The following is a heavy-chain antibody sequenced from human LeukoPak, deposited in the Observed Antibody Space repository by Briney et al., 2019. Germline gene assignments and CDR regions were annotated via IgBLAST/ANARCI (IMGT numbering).Heavy chain of an antibody. CDR1: GFTFSSHA. CDR3: AKELVGWSTADY. Sequence: PGGSLRLSCAASGFTFSSHALSWVRQAPGKGLEWISAISGSGGNTYYADSVKGRFTISRDNSKSTLHLQMNSLRAEDTAIYYCAKELVGWSTADYWGQGTLVTVSS. J-gene: IGHJ4*02. V-gene: IGHV3-23*01. D-gene: IGHD6-19*01. CDR2: ISGSGGNT.